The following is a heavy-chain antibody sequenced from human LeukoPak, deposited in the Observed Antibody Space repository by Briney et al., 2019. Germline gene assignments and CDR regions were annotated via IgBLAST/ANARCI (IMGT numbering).Heavy chain of an antibody. V-gene: IGHV4-59*01. J-gene: IGHJ4*02. CDR2: IYFTRST. D-gene: IGHD6-13*01. CDR1: GGSIGSYY. CDR3: ARSTYSSSQWDY. Sequence: SETLSLTCTVSGGSIGSYYWHWIRQPPGKGLEWIGYIYFTRSTNYNPSLKSRVTISVDTSKNQFSLKLNSVTAADTAIYYCARSTYSSSQWDYWGQGTLVTVFS.